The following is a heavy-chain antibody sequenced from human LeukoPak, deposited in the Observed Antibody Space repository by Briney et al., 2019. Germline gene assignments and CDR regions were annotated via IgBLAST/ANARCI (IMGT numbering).Heavy chain of an antibody. D-gene: IGHD2-2*01. J-gene: IGHJ5*02. CDR1: GFTFDDYA. Sequence: GGSLRLSCAASGFTFDDYAMHWVRQAPGKGLEWVSGISWNSGSIGYADSVKGRFTISRDNAKNSLYLQMNSLRAEDTALYYCAKDFIRGCSSTSCPPWFDPWGQGTLVTVSS. CDR2: ISWNSGSI. V-gene: IGHV3-9*01. CDR3: AKDFIRGCSSTSCPPWFDP.